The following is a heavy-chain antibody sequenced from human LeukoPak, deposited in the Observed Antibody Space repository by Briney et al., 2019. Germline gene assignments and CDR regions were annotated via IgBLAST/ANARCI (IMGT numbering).Heavy chain of an antibody. J-gene: IGHJ6*03. D-gene: IGHD5-12*01. CDR2: MNPNSGNT. CDR3: ARGVDIVATIINYYYYMDV. CDR1: GYTFTSYD. Sequence: ASVKVSCMASGYTFTSYDINWVRQATGQGLEWMGWMNPNSGNTGYAQKFQGRVTMTRNTSISTAYMELSSLRSEDTAVYYCARGVDIVATIINYYYYMDVWGKGTTVTVSS. V-gene: IGHV1-8*01.